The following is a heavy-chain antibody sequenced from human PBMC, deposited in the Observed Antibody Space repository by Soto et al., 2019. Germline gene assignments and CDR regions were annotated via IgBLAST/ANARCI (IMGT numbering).Heavy chain of an antibody. Sequence: QVQLVQSGAEVKKPGSSVKVSCKASGGTFSSYAISWVRQAPGQGLEWMGGIIPIFGTANYAQKFQGRVTITADESTSTAYMELGSLRSEDTAVYYCARGRTTVTTGYYGMDVWGQGTTVTVSS. D-gene: IGHD4-17*01. CDR3: ARGRTTVTTGYYGMDV. J-gene: IGHJ6*02. CDR1: GGTFSSYA. CDR2: IIPIFGTA. V-gene: IGHV1-69*12.